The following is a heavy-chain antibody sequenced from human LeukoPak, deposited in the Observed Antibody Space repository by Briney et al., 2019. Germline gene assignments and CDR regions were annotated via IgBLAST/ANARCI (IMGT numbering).Heavy chain of an antibody. J-gene: IGHJ4*02. CDR3: ARVSSSWSPSLSVTHYFDS. Sequence: SQTLSLTCAISGDSVSSNSAAWNWIRQSPSRGLEWLGRTYYRSKWYNDYAVSVKSRITINPDTSKNQSSLQLSSVTPEDTAVYYCARVSSSWSPSLSVTHYFDSWGQGALVTVSS. CDR2: TYYRSKWYN. D-gene: IGHD6-13*01. CDR1: GDSVSSNSAA. V-gene: IGHV6-1*01.